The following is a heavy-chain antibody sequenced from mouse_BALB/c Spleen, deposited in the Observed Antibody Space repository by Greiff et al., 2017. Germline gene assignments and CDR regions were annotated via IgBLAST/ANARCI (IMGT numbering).Heavy chain of an antibody. CDR2: ISSGGSYT. CDR3: ARAYYGSSYPFAY. Sequence: EVQLVESGGDLVKPGGSLKLSCAASGFTFSSYGMSWVRQTPDKRLEWVATISSGGSYTYYPDSVKGRFTISRDNAKNTLYLQMSSLKSEDTAMYYCARAYYGSSYPFAYWGQGTLVTVSA. D-gene: IGHD1-1*01. J-gene: IGHJ3*01. V-gene: IGHV5-6*01. CDR1: GFTFSSYG.